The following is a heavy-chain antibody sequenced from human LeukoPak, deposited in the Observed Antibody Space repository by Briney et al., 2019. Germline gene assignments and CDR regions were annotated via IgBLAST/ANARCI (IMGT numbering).Heavy chain of an antibody. V-gene: IGHV1-18*01. CDR1: GYTFTTYG. D-gene: IGHD1-26*01. J-gene: IGHJ3*02. Sequence: GASVKVSCKTSGYTFTTYGISWVRQAPGQGLEWMGWITGYNANTNYAQKFQGRVTMTIDTSTTTVYMELSSLKSDDTAVYFCVRHTSGIYIPDGALEIWGQGTMVTVSS. CDR3: VRHTSGIYIPDGALEI. CDR2: ITGYNANT.